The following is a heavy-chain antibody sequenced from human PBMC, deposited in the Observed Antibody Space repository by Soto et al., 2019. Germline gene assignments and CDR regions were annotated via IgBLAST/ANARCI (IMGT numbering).Heavy chain of an antibody. CDR1: GFTVSSYY. D-gene: IGHD2-21*02. J-gene: IGHJ2*01. CDR2: IYSGGST. CDR3: ARDYYGGNSRYFDL. Sequence: EVQLVESGGGLVQPGGSLRLSCAASGFTVSSYYMSWVRQAPGKGLEWVSVIYSGGSTYYTDSVKGRFTISRDNSKHTLFLQMNSMRAEDTAVYYCARDYYGGNSRYFDLWGRGTLVTVSS. V-gene: IGHV3-66*01.